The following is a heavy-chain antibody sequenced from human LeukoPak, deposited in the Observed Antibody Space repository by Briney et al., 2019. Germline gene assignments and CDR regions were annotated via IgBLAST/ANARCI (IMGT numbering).Heavy chain of an antibody. Sequence: GGSLRLSCAASGFTFSSYWMHWVRQAPGKGLVWVSRINSDGSSTSYADSVKGRFTISRDNAKNTLYLQMNSLRAEDTAVYYCARKGTYYDFWSGYYDDAFDIWGQGKMVTVSS. CDR1: GFTFSSYW. V-gene: IGHV3-74*01. CDR3: ARKGTYYDFWSGYYDDAFDI. J-gene: IGHJ3*02. CDR2: INSDGSST. D-gene: IGHD3-3*01.